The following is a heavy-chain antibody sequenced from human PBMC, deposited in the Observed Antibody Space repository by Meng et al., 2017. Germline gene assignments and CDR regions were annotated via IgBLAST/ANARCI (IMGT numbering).Heavy chain of an antibody. V-gene: IGHV4-61*02. Sequence: SETLSLTCTVSGGSISSGSYYWSWIRQPAGKGLEWIGRIYTSGSTNYNPSLKSRVTISVDTSKNQFSLKLSSVTAADTAVYYGARETSDSYCGGDCYSVYWGQGTLVTVSS. J-gene: IGHJ4*02. D-gene: IGHD2-21*02. CDR3: ARETSDSYCGGDCYSVY. CDR2: IYTSGST. CDR1: GGSISSGSYY.